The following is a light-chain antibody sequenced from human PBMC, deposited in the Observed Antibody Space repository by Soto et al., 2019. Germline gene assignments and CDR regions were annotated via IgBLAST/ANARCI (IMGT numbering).Light chain of an antibody. Sequence: DIQMTQSPSTLSASVGDRVTITCRASQSISSWLAWYQQKPGKAPKSLIYKASSLESGVPSRFSGGGSGTEFTLTFSSLQPDDFATYYCQQYNSYPITFGQGTRLEIK. CDR3: QQYNSYPIT. J-gene: IGKJ5*01. CDR2: KAS. V-gene: IGKV1-5*03. CDR1: QSISSW.